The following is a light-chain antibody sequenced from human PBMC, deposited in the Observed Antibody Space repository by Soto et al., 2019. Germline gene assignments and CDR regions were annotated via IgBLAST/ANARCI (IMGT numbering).Light chain of an antibody. CDR2: GAS. J-gene: IGKJ4*01. Sequence: EIVLTQSPGTLSLSPGERATLSCRASQSVFSSYLAWYQQKPGQSPRLLIDGASSRATGIPDRSSGSGSGTDFTLTISRLEAEDFAVYYCQQYGRSPLTFGGGTKVDIK. CDR3: QQYGRSPLT. V-gene: IGKV3-20*01. CDR1: QSVFSSY.